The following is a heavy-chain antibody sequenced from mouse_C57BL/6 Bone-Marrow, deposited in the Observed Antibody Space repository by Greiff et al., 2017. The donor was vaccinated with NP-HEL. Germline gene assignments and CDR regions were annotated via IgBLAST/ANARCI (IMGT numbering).Heavy chain of an antibody. CDR1: GFTFSDYG. D-gene: IGHD4-1*01. J-gene: IGHJ3*01. CDR2: ISSGSSTI. V-gene: IGHV5-17*01. Sequence: EVKLMESGGGLVKPGGSLKLSCAASGFTFSDYGMHWVRQAPEKGLEWVAYISSGSSTIYYADTVKGRFTISRDNAKNTLFLQMTSLRSEDTAMYYCASSSGWDWFAYWGQGTLVTVSA. CDR3: ASSSGWDWFAY.